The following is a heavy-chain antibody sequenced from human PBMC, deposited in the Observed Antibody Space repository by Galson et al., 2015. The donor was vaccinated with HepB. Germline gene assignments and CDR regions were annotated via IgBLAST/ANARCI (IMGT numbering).Heavy chain of an antibody. CDR3: ARLVRGAFDI. CDR2: TYYRSKWYN. Sequence: CAISGDSVSSNSDAWNWIRQSPSRGLEWLGRTYYRSKWYNDYAVSVKSRITINPDTSKNQFSLQLNSVTPEVTAVYYCARLVRGAFDIWGQGTMVTVSS. CDR1: GDSVSSNSDA. D-gene: IGHD2/OR15-2a*01. J-gene: IGHJ3*02. V-gene: IGHV6-1*01.